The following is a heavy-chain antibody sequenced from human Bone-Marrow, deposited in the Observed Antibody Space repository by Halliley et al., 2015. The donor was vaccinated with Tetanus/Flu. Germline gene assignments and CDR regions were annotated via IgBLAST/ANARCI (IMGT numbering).Heavy chain of an antibody. D-gene: IGHD5-18*01. Sequence: SVSSYRNYADSVKGRFTISRDNVKKSLILQMNSLRVDDAAVYYCARDRSRWAGGYNYGRGLLDYWGQGTLVTVSS. J-gene: IGHJ4*02. V-gene: IGHV3-11*05. CDR3: ARDRSRWAGGYNYGRGLLDY. CDR2: SVSSYR.